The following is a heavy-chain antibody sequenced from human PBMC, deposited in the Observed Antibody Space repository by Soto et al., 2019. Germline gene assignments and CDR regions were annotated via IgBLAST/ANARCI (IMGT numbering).Heavy chain of an antibody. D-gene: IGHD3-22*01. V-gene: IGHV4-39*01. Sequence: PAETLSLTCTVSGVSISSSSYYCGWIGQPPGKGLEWIGSNYYSGSTYYNASLKSRVTISVDTSKNQFSLKLSSVTATDTAVYYCERHPLHKNYDSNGYKRAFDAFDVWGQGTMVNVS. CDR3: ERHPLHKNYDSNGYKRAFDAFDV. J-gene: IGHJ3*01. CDR2: NYYSGST. CDR1: GVSISSSSYY.